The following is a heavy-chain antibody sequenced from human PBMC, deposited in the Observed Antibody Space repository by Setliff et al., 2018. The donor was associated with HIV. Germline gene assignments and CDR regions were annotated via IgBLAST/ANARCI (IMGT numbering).Heavy chain of an antibody. Sequence: GGSLRLSCAASGFTFSSYGMHWVRQAPGKGLEWVAVIWYDGSNKYYADSVKGRFTISRDNSKNTLYLQMNSLRAEDTAVYYCARVVVGLYYFDYWGQGTLVTVSS. J-gene: IGHJ4*02. CDR1: GFTFSSYG. V-gene: IGHV3-33*01. D-gene: IGHD2-15*01. CDR2: IWYDGSNK. CDR3: ARVVVGLYYFDY.